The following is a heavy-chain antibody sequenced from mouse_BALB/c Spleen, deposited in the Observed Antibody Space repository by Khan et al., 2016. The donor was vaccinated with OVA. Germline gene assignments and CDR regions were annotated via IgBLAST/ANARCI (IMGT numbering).Heavy chain of an antibody. V-gene: IGHV1-37*01. D-gene: IGHD2-1*01. J-gene: IGHJ3*01. CDR2: INPYNGDT. Sequence: VQLQQSGPELVKPGASMKISCKASGYSFTGYFINWVKQSHGKSLEWIGRINPYNGDTVYKQKFKGKATLTVDKSSTTAHMELLSLTSEDSAVYYCGSGNWAYWGQGTLVTVSA. CDR1: GYSFTGYF. CDR3: GSGNWAY.